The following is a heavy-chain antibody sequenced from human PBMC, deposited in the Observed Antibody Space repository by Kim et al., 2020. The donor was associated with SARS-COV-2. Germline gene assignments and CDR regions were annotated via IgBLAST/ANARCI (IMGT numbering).Heavy chain of an antibody. D-gene: IGHD2-2*02. J-gene: IGHJ6*02. Sequence: SVKGRFTISRDNAKNSLYLQMNSLRDEDTAVYYCARYCTSSSCYIYAMAVWGQGTTVTVSS. V-gene: IGHV3-48*02. CDR3: ARYCTSSSCYIYAMAV.